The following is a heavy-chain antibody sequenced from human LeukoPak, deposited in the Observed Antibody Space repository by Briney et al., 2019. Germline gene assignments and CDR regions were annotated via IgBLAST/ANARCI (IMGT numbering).Heavy chain of an antibody. D-gene: IGHD6-19*01. V-gene: IGHV3-30*02. Sequence: GGSLRLSCAASGFTFSSYGMHWVRQAPGKGLEWVAFIRYDGSNKYYADSVKGRFTISRDNSKNTPYLQMNSLRAEDTAVYYCASDSSGWSAFDYWGQGTLVTVSS. CDR1: GFTFSSYG. CDR2: IRYDGSNK. CDR3: ASDSSGWSAFDY. J-gene: IGHJ4*02.